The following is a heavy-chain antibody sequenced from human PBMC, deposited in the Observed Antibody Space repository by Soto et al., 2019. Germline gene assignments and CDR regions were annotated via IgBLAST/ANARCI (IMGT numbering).Heavy chain of an antibody. V-gene: IGHV4-31*03. Sequence: SETLSLTCTVSGGSISSGGYYWSWIRQHPGKGLEWIGYIYYSGSTYYNPSLKSRVTISVDTSRNQFSLSLRSVTAADTAVYYCTGDRNNRVWYKYWGQGTLVTVSS. CDR1: GGSISSGGYY. J-gene: IGHJ4*02. CDR3: TGDRNNRVWYKY. CDR2: IYYSGST. D-gene: IGHD6-19*01.